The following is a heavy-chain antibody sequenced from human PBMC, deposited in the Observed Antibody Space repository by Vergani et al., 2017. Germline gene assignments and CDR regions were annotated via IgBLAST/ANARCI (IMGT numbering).Heavy chain of an antibody. V-gene: IGHV4-34*01. Sequence: QVQLQQWGAGLLKPSETLSLTCAVYGGSFSGYYWSWIRQPPGKGLEGIGEINHSGSTNYHPSLENRVTISVDTSKNQFSLNLSSVTAADTAVYYCARERPYYDILTGYYNPPYYYYYRDVWGKGP. CDR2: INHSGST. CDR3: ARERPYYDILTGYYNPPYYYYYRDV. J-gene: IGHJ6*03. D-gene: IGHD3-9*01. CDR1: GGSFSGYY.